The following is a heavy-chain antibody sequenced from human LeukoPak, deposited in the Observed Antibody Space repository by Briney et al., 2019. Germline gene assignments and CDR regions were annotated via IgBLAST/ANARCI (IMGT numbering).Heavy chain of an antibody. V-gene: IGHV3-48*03. CDR3: ARDPGAATFDY. Sequence: PGGSLRLSCAASGFTFSSYEMNWVRQAPGKGLEWVSYIGGSGITIYYAASVKGRFTISRDNAKNSLYLQMNSLRAEDTAVYYCARDPGAATFDYWGQGTLVTVSS. CDR1: GFTFSSYE. D-gene: IGHD6-13*01. J-gene: IGHJ4*02. CDR2: IGGSGITI.